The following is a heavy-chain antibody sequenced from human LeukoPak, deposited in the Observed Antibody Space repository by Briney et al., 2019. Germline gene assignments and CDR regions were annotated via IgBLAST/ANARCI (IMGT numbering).Heavy chain of an antibody. Sequence: PGGSLRLSCAASGFTFSSYWMSCVRQAPGKGLEWVADIKYDGSEKDYVDSVKGRFTISRDNAKNSLYLQMNSLGAEDTAVYYCARDIEAAGLFFDYWDQGTLVTVSS. CDR2: IKYDGSEK. CDR3: ARDIEAAGLFFDY. V-gene: IGHV3-7*01. CDR1: GFTFSSYW. J-gene: IGHJ4*02. D-gene: IGHD6-13*01.